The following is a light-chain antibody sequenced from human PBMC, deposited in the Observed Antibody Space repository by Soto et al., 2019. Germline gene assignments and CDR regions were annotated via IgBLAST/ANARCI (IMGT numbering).Light chain of an antibody. J-gene: IGLJ2*01. Sequence: QSVLTQPPTASGSPGQSVSITCTGTSSDVGGYKYVSWYQQNPGKAPKLLIYEVNKRPSGVPDRFSGSKSGNTASLTVSGLQAEDEADYYCSSYAGSTGVVFGGGTKLTVL. V-gene: IGLV2-8*01. CDR2: EVN. CDR1: SSDVGGYKY. CDR3: SSYAGSTGVV.